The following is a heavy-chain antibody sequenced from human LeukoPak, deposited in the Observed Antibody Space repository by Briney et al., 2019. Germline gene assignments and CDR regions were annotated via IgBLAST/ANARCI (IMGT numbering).Heavy chain of an antibody. V-gene: IGHV3-20*04. J-gene: IGHJ5*02. D-gene: IGHD6-13*01. Sequence: GGSLRLSCAASGFTFEDYGMSWVRQGPGKGLEWVSAIDRNGDSTGYADSVKGRFTISRDNAKNSLYLQMNSLRPEDTALYYCARDGSSWYNWFDPWGQGTLVTVSS. CDR2: IDRNGDST. CDR1: GFTFEDYG. CDR3: ARDGSSWYNWFDP.